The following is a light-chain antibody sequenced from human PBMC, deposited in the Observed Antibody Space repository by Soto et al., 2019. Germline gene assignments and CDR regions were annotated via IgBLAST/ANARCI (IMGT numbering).Light chain of an antibody. Sequence: DIVRTQSPDSLAVSLGEMATINCKSSQSVLYSSNNKNYLGWYQQNPGQPPKLIIYWASTRESGFTDRFSGSGSGTDFTLAISRLQAEEVSVYYGQRYYSVPYTVGQGTKLEIK. CDR2: WAS. V-gene: IGKV4-1*01. CDR1: QSVLYSSNNKNY. CDR3: QRYYSVPYT. J-gene: IGKJ2*01.